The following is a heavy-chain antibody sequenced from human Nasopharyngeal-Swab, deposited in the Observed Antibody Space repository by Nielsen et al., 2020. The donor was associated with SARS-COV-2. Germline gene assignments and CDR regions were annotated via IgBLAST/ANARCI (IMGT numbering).Heavy chain of an antibody. CDR2: IRSEANGGTA. CDR3: TGYSTIFY. Sequence: GESLKISCTTSGFTFGDYAMGWVRQAPGKGLEWVGLIRSEANGGTAEYAVSVEGRFSISRDDSKSIAYLQMNSLKTEDTAVYYCTGYSTIFYWGQGTLVTVSS. CDR1: GFTFGDYA. V-gene: IGHV3-49*04. J-gene: IGHJ4*02. D-gene: IGHD2-2*01.